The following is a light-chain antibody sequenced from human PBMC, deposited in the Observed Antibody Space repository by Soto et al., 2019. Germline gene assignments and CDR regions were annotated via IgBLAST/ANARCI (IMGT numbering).Light chain of an antibody. CDR1: SSDVGSYNY. Sequence: QSALTQPRSVSGSPGQSITISCTGSSSDVGSYNYVSWYQQHPGQAPKFMIYDVNKRPSGVSHRFSGSKSGNTASLTISGLQADDEADYYCLSYAGSYNFVFGSGTKGTVL. V-gene: IGLV2-11*01. CDR2: DVN. J-gene: IGLJ1*01. CDR3: LSYAGSYNFV.